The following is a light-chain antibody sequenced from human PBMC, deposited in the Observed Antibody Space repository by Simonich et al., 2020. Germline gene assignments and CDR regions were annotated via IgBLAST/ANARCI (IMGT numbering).Light chain of an antibody. CDR2: LGS. CDR1: QSLLHSNGYNY. V-gene: IGKV2-28*01. Sequence: DIVMTQSPLSLPVTPGEPASISCRYSQSLLHSNGYNYLDWYLQKPGQSPQLLIYLGSNRASGVPDRFSGSGSGTDFTLKISRVEAEDVGVYYCMQRIEFPLFGQGTKLEIK. CDR3: MQRIEFPL. J-gene: IGKJ2*01.